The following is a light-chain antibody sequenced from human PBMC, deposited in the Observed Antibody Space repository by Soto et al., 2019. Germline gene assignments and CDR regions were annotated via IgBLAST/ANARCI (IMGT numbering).Light chain of an antibody. CDR1: QSITNNY. CDR3: QQYGYLVT. CDR2: GAS. V-gene: IGKV3-20*01. J-gene: IGKJ4*01. Sequence: IVLTQSPGTLSLSPWERATLSCRASQSITNNYLAWYQQKPGRAHRLLIYGASSRATGIPDRFSGSGSGTDFTLTISRLEPEDFAMYYCQQYGYLVTFGGGTKVDIK.